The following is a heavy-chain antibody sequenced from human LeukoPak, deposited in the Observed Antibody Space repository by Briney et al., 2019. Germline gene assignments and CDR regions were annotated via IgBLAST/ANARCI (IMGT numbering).Heavy chain of an antibody. D-gene: IGHD1-26*01. CDR2: INPDGSIR. CDR3: AREARVGGALQY. V-gene: IGHV3-74*03. Sequence: GGSLRLSCAASGLTFSTYWMHWVRQAPGKGLAWVARINPDGSIRTYADSVQGRVTISRDTAKDTLFLQMSSLRAEDTAVYYCAREARVGGALQYWGQGTPVTVSS. CDR1: GLTFSTYW. J-gene: IGHJ4*02.